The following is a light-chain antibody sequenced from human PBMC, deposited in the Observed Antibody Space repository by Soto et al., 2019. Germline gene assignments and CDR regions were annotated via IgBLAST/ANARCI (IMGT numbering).Light chain of an antibody. CDR2: GAS. V-gene: IGKV3-20*01. Sequence: EIVLTQSPGTLSLSPGERATLSCRASQSVSSSYLAWYQQRPGPAPRLLIYGASSRATGIPDRFSGSGSGTDFTLTISRLEPEDLAVYYCQQYGTSPRTFGQGTKLEIK. CDR1: QSVSSSY. J-gene: IGKJ2*01. CDR3: QQYGTSPRT.